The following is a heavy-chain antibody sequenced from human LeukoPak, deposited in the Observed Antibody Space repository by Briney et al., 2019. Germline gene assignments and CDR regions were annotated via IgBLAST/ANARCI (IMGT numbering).Heavy chain of an antibody. CDR2: INPNSGGT. V-gene: IGHV1-2*02. D-gene: IGHD6-13*01. CDR1: GYTFTGYY. J-gene: IGHJ6*03. Sequence: GASVKVSCKASGYTFTGYYMHWVRQAPGQGLEWMGWINPNSGGTNYAQKFQGRVTMTRDTSISTAYMDLSRLRSDDTAVYYCARGGWYSSSWYPSDYYYYMDVWGKGTTVTVSS. CDR3: ARGGWYSSSWYPSDYYYYMDV.